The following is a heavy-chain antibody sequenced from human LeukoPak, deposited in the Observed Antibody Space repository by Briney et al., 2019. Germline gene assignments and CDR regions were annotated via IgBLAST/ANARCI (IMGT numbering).Heavy chain of an antibody. CDR3: ASVVPYGSGMDHYYYMDV. CDR2: IYSGGST. D-gene: IGHD3-10*01. J-gene: IGHJ6*03. CDR1: GFTVSSNY. Sequence: PGGSLRLSCAASGFTVSSNYMSWVRQAPGKGLEWVSVIYSGGSTYYADSAKGRFTISRDNSKNTLYLQMNSLRAEDTAVYYCASVVPYGSGMDHYYYMDVWGKGTTATISS. V-gene: IGHV3-53*01.